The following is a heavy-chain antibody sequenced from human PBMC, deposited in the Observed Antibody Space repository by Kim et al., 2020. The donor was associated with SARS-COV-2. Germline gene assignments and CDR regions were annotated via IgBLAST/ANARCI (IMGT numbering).Heavy chain of an antibody. J-gene: IGHJ4*02. D-gene: IGHD3-22*01. V-gene: IGHV4-59*01. Sequence: SLRSRVTISVDTSKNQFSLKLRSVTAADTAVYYCASYYYDSSGYYYGFDYWGQGTLVTVSS. CDR3: ASYYYDSSGYYYGFDY.